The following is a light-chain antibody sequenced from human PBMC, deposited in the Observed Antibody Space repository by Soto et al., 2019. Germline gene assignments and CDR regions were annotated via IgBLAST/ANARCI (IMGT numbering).Light chain of an antibody. Sequence: EIVLTQSPGTLSLSPGDRATLSCRASQSVTNNYLAWYQQKPGQAPRLLLYGASTRATGIPDRFSGSGSGTDLTLTVSRLETEDLEVYLCQQYAFSPETFGQGTKVEIK. V-gene: IGKV3-20*01. CDR1: QSVTNNY. CDR2: GAS. CDR3: QQYAFSPET. J-gene: IGKJ1*01.